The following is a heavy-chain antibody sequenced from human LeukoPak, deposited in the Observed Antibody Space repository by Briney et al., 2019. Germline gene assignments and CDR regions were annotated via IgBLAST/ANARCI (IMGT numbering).Heavy chain of an antibody. CDR1: GFTFSSYG. CDR3: AKDVGGYIDYFDC. J-gene: IGHJ4*02. D-gene: IGHD5-12*01. V-gene: IGHV3-30*02. CDR2: IRSDGINK. Sequence: GGSLRLSCAASGFTFSSYGMHWVRQAPGKGLEWVAFIRSDGINKYYADSLKGRFTISRDNSKNTLYLLMNNLRAEYTAVYYCAKDVGGYIDYFDCWGQGTLVTVSS.